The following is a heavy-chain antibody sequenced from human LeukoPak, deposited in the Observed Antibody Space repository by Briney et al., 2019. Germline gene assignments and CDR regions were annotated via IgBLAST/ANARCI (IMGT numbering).Heavy chain of an antibody. J-gene: IGHJ4*02. D-gene: IGHD3-3*01. CDR3: AREGGFYRPLDY. Sequence: SETLSLTCGVSGGSVINTNWWTWVRQPPGKGLEWIGEVHLDGRTNYNPSLESRLTMSVDVSENQVSLELTSVTAADTAVYYCAREGGFYRPLDYSGQGTLVTVSS. CDR1: GGSVINTNW. V-gene: IGHV4-4*02. CDR2: VHLDGRT.